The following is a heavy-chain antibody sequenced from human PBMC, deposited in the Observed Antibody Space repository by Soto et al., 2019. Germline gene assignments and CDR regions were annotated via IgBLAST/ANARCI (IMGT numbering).Heavy chain of an antibody. CDR3: ARRSRIVVVPAATYYFDY. V-gene: IGHV4-34*01. J-gene: IGHJ4*02. CDR2: INHSGST. Sequence: SETLSLTRAVYGGSFSGYYWSWIRQPPGKGLEWIGEINHSGSTNYNPSLKSRVTISVDTSKNQFSLKLSSVTAADTAVYYCARRSRIVVVPAATYYFDYWGQGTLVTVSS. CDR1: GGSFSGYY. D-gene: IGHD2-2*01.